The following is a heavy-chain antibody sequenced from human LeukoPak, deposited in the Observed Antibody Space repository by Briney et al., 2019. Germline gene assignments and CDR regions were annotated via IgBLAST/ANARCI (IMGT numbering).Heavy chain of an antibody. CDR2: INPNNGAT. Sequence: VASVKVSCKASGYTFTGYYIHWVRQAPGQGLEWMGRINPNNGATNYAQKFQGRVTVTRDTSISIVYMELRRLRSDDTAVYYCARDLEYQLLLGWFDPWGQGSLVTVSS. D-gene: IGHD2-21*01. V-gene: IGHV1-2*06. CDR3: ARDLEYQLLLGWFDP. CDR1: GYTFTGYY. J-gene: IGHJ5*02.